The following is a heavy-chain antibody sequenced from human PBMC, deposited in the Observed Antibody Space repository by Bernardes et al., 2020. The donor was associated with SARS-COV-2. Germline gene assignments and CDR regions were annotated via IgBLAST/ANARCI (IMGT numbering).Heavy chain of an antibody. V-gene: IGHV3-30*03. J-gene: IGHJ4*02. D-gene: IGHD3-10*01. CDR3: ASSASSFGMFDY. CDR2: ISYDGSNA. CDR1: GFTFSSYG. Sequence: GRSLRLSCAASGFTFSSYGMHWVRQAPGKGLEWVAVISYDGSNAYYADSVKGRFTISRDNSKKILHLQMNSLRAEDTAVYYCASSASSFGMFDYWGQGTLVTVSS.